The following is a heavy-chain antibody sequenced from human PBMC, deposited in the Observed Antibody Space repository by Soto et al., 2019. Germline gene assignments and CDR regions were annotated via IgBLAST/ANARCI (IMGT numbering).Heavy chain of an antibody. CDR3: AKDKASAGTEYFQD. CDR2: ISYDGSNK. D-gene: IGHD6-13*01. CDR1: GFSFSFYV. J-gene: IGHJ1*01. Sequence: QVQLVESGGGVVQSGRSLRLSCAASGFSFSFYVMHWVRQAPGKELEWVAVISYDGSNKNYADSVKGRFTISRDNPKNTLYLQMNSLRPEDTAVYYCAKDKASAGTEYFQDWGQGTLVTVSS. V-gene: IGHV3-30*18.